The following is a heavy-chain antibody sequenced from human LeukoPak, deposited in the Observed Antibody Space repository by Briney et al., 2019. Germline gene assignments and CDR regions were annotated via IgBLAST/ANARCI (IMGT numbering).Heavy chain of an antibody. D-gene: IGHD3-22*01. CDR1: GGSISSGDYY. Sequence: SQTLSLTCTVSGGSISSGDYYWSWIRQPPGKGLEWIGYIYYSGSTYYNPSLKSRVTISVDTSKNQFSLKLSSVTAADTAVYYCVRVLPNYDSSGYYWRYYFDYWGQGTLVTVSS. CDR3: VRVLPNYDSSGYYWRYYFDY. CDR2: IYYSGST. J-gene: IGHJ4*02. V-gene: IGHV4-30-4*01.